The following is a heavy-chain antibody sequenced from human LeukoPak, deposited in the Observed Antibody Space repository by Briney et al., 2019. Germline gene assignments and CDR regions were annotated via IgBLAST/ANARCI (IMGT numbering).Heavy chain of an antibody. D-gene: IGHD6-13*01. CDR2: IYYNGVT. CDR3: ARPVAATGNFDY. J-gene: IGHJ4*02. Sequence: SGTLSLTCAVSGDSISSSNWWTWVRQPPGKGLEWIGEIYYNGVTNYNPSLKSRVTISVDKSKNQFSLKLSSVTAADTAVYYCARPVAATGNFDYWGQGTLVTVSS. CDR1: GDSISSSNW. V-gene: IGHV4-4*02.